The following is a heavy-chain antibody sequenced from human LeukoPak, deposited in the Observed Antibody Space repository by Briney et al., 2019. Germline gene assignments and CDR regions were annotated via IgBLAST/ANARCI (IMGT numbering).Heavy chain of an antibody. CDR1: GFTFSSYW. D-gene: IGHD6-19*01. Sequence: GGSLRLSCAASGFTFSSYWMSWVRQAPGKGLEWVANIKKDGSEKFYVDSVRGRFTISRDNAKTSLYLQMISLRAEDTAVYYCVAGDGWLGDYWGQGTLVTVSS. CDR2: IKKDGSEK. V-gene: IGHV3-7*01. CDR3: VAGDGWLGDY. J-gene: IGHJ4*02.